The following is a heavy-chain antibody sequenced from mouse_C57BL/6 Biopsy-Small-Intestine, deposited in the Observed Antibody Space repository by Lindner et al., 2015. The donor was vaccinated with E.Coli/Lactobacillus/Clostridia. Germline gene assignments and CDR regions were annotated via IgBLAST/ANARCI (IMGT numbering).Heavy chain of an antibody. J-gene: IGHJ1*01. CDR1: GYTFTGYY. D-gene: IGHD3-3*01. V-gene: IGHV1-53*01. Sequence: SVKVSCKASGYTFTGYYMHWVRQAPGQGLEWMGWINPNSGGTNYAQKFQGWVTMTRDTSISTAYMELSRLRSDDTAVYYCARVPKKAGGPWYFDLWGRGTLATVSS. CDR2: INPNSGGT. CDR3: ARVPKKAGGPWYFDL.